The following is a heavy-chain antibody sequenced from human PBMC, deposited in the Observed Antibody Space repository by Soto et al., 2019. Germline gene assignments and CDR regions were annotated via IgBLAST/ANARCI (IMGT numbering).Heavy chain of an antibody. V-gene: IGHV3-23*01. CDR3: AKVREAAAIRPWASLGP. CDR1: GFTFSSYA. D-gene: IGHD6-13*01. Sequence: EVQLLESGGGLVQPGGSLRLSCAAFGFTFSSYAMSWVRQAPGKGLEWVSAISGSGGSTYYADSVKGRFTISRDNSKNTLYLQMNSLRAEDTAVYYCAKVREAAAIRPWASLGPWGQGTLVTVSS. J-gene: IGHJ5*02. CDR2: ISGSGGST.